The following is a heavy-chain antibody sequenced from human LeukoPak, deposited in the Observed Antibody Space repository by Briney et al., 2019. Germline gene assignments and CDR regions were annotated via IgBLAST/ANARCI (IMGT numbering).Heavy chain of an antibody. CDR3: ARDFVGLKSYGMDV. D-gene: IGHD3-3*01. CDR1: GGSISSYY. CDR2: IHYSGST. V-gene: IGHV4-59*01. Sequence: SEALSLTCSVSGGSISSYYWNWIRQPPGKGLEWVGYIHYSGSTNYNPSLNSRVTVSIDMSQNQFSLNLTSVTAADTAVYYCARDFVGLKSYGMDVWGQGTTVTVSS. J-gene: IGHJ6*02.